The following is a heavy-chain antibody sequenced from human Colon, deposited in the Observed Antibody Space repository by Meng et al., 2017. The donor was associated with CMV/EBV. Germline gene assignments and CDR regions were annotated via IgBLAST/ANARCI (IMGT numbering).Heavy chain of an antibody. CDR3: AKDLERFYDGTGYFPGVGMDV. CDR1: GGTFSSYA. D-gene: IGHD3-22*01. V-gene: IGHV1-69*06. J-gene: IGHJ6*02. CDR2: IIPTVGTV. Sequence: SVKVSCKASGGTFSSYAINWVRQAPGQGLEWMGGIIPTVGTVNYAQKFQGRVTITADRSTSTAYMDLSSLRSGDTAVYYCAKDLERFYDGTGYFPGVGMDVWAKGPRSPSP.